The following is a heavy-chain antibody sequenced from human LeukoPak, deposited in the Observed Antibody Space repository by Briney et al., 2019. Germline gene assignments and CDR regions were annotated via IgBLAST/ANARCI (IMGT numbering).Heavy chain of an antibody. CDR3: AKVLAYCGGDCYSGALDY. CDR1: GFTFSSYG. V-gene: IGHV3-30*18. D-gene: IGHD2-21*02. CDR2: ISYDGSNK. Sequence: PGRSLRLSCAASGFTFSSYGMHRVRQAPGKGLEWVAVISYDGSNKYYADSVKGRFTISRDNSKNTLYLQMNSLRAEDTAVYYCAKVLAYCGGDCYSGALDYWGQGTLVTVSS. J-gene: IGHJ4*02.